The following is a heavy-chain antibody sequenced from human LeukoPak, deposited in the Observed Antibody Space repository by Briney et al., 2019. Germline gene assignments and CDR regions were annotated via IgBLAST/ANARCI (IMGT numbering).Heavy chain of an antibody. V-gene: IGHV3-7*01. J-gene: IGHJ4*02. CDR2: ITHDGTEK. CDR3: AREGWLRDFDY. Sequence: LGRYVRLSCATSGFTFSSYWMSWVRQAPGKGLEWVANITHDGTEKYYVDSVKGRFTISRDNAKNPLYLQMNSLRAEDTAVYYCAREGWLRDFDYWGQGTLVTIRS. CDR1: GFTFSSYW. D-gene: IGHD5-12*01.